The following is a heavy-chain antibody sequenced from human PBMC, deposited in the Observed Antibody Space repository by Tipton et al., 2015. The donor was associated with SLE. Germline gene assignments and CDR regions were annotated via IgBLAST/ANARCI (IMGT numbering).Heavy chain of an antibody. V-gene: IGHV4-61*09. CDR3: ARDRGPEGSGWYFDL. D-gene: IGHD3-10*01. J-gene: IGHJ2*01. Sequence: TLSLTCTVSGGSISSGPYYWGWIRQPAGEGLEWIGHIYTSGSTNYNPSLKSRVTISLEKSKNQFSLKVTSVTAADTAVYYCARDRGPEGSGWYFDLWGRGTLVTVSS. CDR2: IYTSGST. CDR1: GGSISSGPYY.